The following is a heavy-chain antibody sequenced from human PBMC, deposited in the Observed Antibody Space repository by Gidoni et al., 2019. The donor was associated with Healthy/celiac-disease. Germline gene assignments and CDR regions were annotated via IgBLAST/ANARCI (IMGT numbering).Heavy chain of an antibody. Sequence: QLQLVQSGAVVKKTGASVKVSCKASGYTFTSYAMHWVRQAPGQRLGWIGWINAGNGNTKYSQKFQGRVTITRDTSASTAYMELSSLGSEDTAVYYCARILRLGELSLGYWGQGTLVTVSS. CDR3: ARILRLGELSLGY. V-gene: IGHV1-3*01. CDR2: INAGNGNT. CDR1: GYTFTSYA. J-gene: IGHJ4*02. D-gene: IGHD3-16*02.